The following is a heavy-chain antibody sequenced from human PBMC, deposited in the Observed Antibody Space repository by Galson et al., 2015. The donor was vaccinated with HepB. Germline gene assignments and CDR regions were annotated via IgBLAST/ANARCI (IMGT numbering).Heavy chain of an antibody. V-gene: IGHV3-66*01. CDR3: TRVPYGAARMYYFDY. Sequence: SLRLSCAASGFSASNNYMSWVRQAPGKGLEWVSIIYSSGTTYYADSVKGRFTISRDSSKNILFLQMDSVRADDTVVYFCTRVPYGAARMYYFDYWGQGTRVIFSS. CDR1: GFSASNNY. J-gene: IGHJ4*02. CDR2: IYSSGTT. D-gene: IGHD6-6*01.